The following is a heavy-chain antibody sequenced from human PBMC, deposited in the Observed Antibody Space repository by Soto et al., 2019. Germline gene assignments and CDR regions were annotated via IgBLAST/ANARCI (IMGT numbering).Heavy chain of an antibody. CDR3: ALRSMAVVPEY. D-gene: IGHD3-22*01. Sequence: QVQLQESGPGLVKPSETLSLTCAVSGDSISSYYCMWIRQPPGKGLESIGYLYYGRSANYNPSLQSRVTLSVATSTNQWSLTLSSMTAADTDVYYCALRSMAVVPEYWGQGTLVTVSS. J-gene: IGHJ4*02. V-gene: IGHV4-59*01. CDR1: GDSISSYY. CDR2: LYYGRSA.